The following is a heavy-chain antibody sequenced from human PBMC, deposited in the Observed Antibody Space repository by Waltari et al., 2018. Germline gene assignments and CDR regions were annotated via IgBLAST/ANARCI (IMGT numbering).Heavy chain of an antibody. Sequence: EVQLVESGGGLVKPGDSLRLSCVASGFTFANAWINWVRQAPGKGLDWVGRRKSKAEGGTTDYAAPVKGRFAISRDDSKDTAYLQMNSLKTEDTAMYFCTTEGGRTWPMYWGQGTLVTVSS. CDR2: RKSKAEGGTT. CDR3: TTEGGRTWPMY. D-gene: IGHD2-2*01. V-gene: IGHV3-15*01. J-gene: IGHJ4*02. CDR1: GFTFANAW.